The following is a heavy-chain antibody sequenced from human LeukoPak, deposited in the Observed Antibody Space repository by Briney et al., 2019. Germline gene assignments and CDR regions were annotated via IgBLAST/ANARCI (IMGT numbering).Heavy chain of an antibody. D-gene: IGHD3-22*01. CDR2: IKTDGSGK. CDR1: GFTFSNYW. J-gene: IGHJ1*01. CDR3: ATYSSLNRREFQY. V-gene: IGHV3-7*01. Sequence: PGGSLRLSCEGSGFTFSNYWMGWVRQAPGKGLQWVANIKTDGSGKYYVDSVKGRFTISRDNAKNSLYLQMNSLRAEDTAVYYCATYSSLNRREFQYWGQGTLLTVSS.